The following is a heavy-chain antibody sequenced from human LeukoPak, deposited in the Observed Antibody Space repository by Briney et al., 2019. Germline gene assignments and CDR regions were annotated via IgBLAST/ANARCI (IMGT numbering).Heavy chain of an antibody. V-gene: IGHV3-33*01. CDR1: GFTFSSYG. J-gene: IGHJ5*02. Sequence: GRSLRLSCAASGFTFSSYGMHWVRQAPGKGLEWVAVIWYDGSNKYYADSVKGRFTISRDNSKNTLYLQMNSLRAEDTAVYYCARSDSSGWRTDNWFDPWCQGTLVAVSS. D-gene: IGHD6-19*01. CDR2: IWYDGSNK. CDR3: ARSDSSGWRTDNWFDP.